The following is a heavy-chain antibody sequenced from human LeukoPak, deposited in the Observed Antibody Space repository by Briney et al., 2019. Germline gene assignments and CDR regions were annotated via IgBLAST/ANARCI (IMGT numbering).Heavy chain of an antibody. D-gene: IGHD3-10*01. V-gene: IGHV3-30*04. CDR3: ARDGTYGSGSYYKDYYYGMDV. J-gene: IGHJ6*02. Sequence: GGSLRLSCAASGFTFSSYAMQWVRQAPGKGLGWGAVISYDGSNKYYADSVKGRFTISRDNSKNTLYLQMNSLRAEDTAVYYCARDGTYGSGSYYKDYYYGMDVWGLGTTATVSS. CDR2: ISYDGSNK. CDR1: GFTFSSYA.